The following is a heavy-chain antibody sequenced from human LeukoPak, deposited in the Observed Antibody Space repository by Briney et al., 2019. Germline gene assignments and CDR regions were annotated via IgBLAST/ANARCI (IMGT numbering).Heavy chain of an antibody. V-gene: IGHV3-53*01. CDR1: GFTVSSDS. CDR3: ARDLHYYDSSGYL. J-gene: IGHJ5*02. D-gene: IGHD3-22*01. Sequence: GGSLRLSCTVSGFTVSSDSMSWVRQAPGKGLEWVSFIYSGGSTHYSDSVKGRFTISRDNAKNSLYLQMNSLRAEDTAVYYCARDLHYYDSSGYLWGQGTLVTVSS. CDR2: IYSGGST.